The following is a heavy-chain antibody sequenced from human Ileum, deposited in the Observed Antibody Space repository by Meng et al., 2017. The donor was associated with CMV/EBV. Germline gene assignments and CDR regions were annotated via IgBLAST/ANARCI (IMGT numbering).Heavy chain of an antibody. CDR3: VTADHHAIKY. CDR2: INQYGST. D-gene: IGHD5-12*01. V-gene: IGHV4-34*01. J-gene: IGHJ4*02. Sequence: QGQIQEWGAGLLKPSETLRLTCSLGGSFSPYTWSWIRQAPGKGLEWIGEINQYGSTNFNPSVKSRVTISRDTSKNQFSLRLNSVTAADAAVYYCVTADHHAIKYWGQGTLVTVSS. CDR1: GSFSPYT.